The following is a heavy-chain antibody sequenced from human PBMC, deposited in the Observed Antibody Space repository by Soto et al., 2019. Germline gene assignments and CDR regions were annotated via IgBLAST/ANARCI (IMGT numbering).Heavy chain of an antibody. Sequence: SQTLSLTCAISGDSVSSNSAAWNWIRQSPSRGLEWLGRTYYRFKWYNDYAVSVKSRITINPDTSKNQFSLQLNSVTPEDTAVYYCTRGLSAACKVRGYFYGMDVWGQGITVTVS. J-gene: IGHJ6*02. V-gene: IGHV6-1*01. D-gene: IGHD6-13*01. CDR1: GDSVSSNSAA. CDR3: TRGLSAACKVRGYFYGMDV. CDR2: TYYRFKWYN.